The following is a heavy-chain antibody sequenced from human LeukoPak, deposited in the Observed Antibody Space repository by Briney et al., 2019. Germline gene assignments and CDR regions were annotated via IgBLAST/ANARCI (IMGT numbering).Heavy chain of an antibody. J-gene: IGHJ6*03. CDR1: GGSFSGYY. CDR3: ARHWYSNYYMDV. V-gene: IGHV4-34*01. CDR2: VSHSGST. Sequence: SAALSLTCNVSGGSFSGYYWTWIRQPPKKGLEWIGEVSHSGSTHYNPSLRSRVIISLDTSTEQVSLRLTSVTAADTAMYYCARHWYSNYYMDVWGKGTTVAVSS. D-gene: IGHD4-11*01.